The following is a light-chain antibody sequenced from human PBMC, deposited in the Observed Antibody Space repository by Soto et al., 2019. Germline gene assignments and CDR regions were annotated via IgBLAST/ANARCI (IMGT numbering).Light chain of an antibody. CDR1: KSLVYSDGNTH. Sequence: DGVLTQSPLSLPVNFGQPASISCRSSKSLVYSDGNTHLSWFHQRPGQSPRSLIYRVSSRDSGVPDRFSGSGSGTDFTLEISRVEAEDVGIYFCTQGTHWPRTFGQGTKVEV. CDR2: RVS. CDR3: TQGTHWPRT. J-gene: IGKJ1*01. V-gene: IGKV2-30*01.